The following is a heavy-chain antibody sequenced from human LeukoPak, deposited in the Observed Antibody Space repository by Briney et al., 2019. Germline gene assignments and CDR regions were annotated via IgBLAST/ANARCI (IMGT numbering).Heavy chain of an antibody. CDR2: INHSGST. CDR1: GGSISSYY. D-gene: IGHD3-10*01. CDR3: ARGVPPLYGSGSIARRYYYYYGMDV. Sequence: SETLSLTCTVSGGSISSYYWSWIRQPPGKGLEWIGEINHSGSTNYNPSLKSRVTISVDTSKNQFSLKLSSVTAADTAVYYCARGVPPLYGSGSIARRYYYYYGMDVWGQGTTVTVSS. V-gene: IGHV4-34*01. J-gene: IGHJ6*02.